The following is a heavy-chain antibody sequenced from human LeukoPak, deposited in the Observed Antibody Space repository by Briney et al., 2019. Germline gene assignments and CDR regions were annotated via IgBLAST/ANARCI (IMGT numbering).Heavy chain of an antibody. V-gene: IGHV3-30*02. CDR3: AKEKSRYCTTTSCYTKDLDY. Sequence: GGSLRLCCAASGFTFSTYGMHWVRQAPGKGLEWVASIQSDGSNKYYADSVKGRFTISRDNSKNTLYLQMNSLRAEDTAMYYCAKEKSRYCTTTSCYTKDLDYWGQGTLVTVSS. CDR1: GFTFSTYG. CDR2: IQSDGSNK. J-gene: IGHJ4*02. D-gene: IGHD2-2*02.